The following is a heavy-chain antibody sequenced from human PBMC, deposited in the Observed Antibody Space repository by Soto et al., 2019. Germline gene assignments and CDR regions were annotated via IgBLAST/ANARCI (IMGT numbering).Heavy chain of an antibody. CDR2: IHPGWGA. Sequence: SDTLSLTCTISGGSISAYYWGWIRQPPGKGLEWIGYIHPGWGANYNPSLKSRVTISLDTSKTQISLELSSMTAADAALYYCVRQGFGALHGLVDVRGQGTTVTVSS. V-gene: IGHV4-59*08. J-gene: IGHJ6*02. CDR3: VRQGFGALHGLVDV. D-gene: IGHD3-10*01. CDR1: GGSISAYY.